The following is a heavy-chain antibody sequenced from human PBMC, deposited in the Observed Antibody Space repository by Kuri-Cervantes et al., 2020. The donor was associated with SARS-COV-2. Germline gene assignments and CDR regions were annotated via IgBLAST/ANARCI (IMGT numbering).Heavy chain of an antibody. V-gene: IGHV4-61*02. D-gene: IGHD3-16*02. J-gene: IGHJ4*02. CDR2: IYTSTST. CDR1: GGSISSGSYY. CDR3: ASSRASMITFGGVIDNFDY. Sequence: LRLSCTVSGGSISSGSYYWSWIRQPAGKGLEWIGRIYTSTSTNYNPSLKSRVTISVVTSKNQFSLKLSSVTAADTAVYFCASSRASMITFGGVIDNFDYWGQGTLVTVSS.